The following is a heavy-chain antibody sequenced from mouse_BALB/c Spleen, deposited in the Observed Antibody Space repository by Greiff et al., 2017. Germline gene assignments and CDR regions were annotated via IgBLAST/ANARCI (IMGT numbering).Heavy chain of an antibody. D-gene: IGHD2-1*01. CDR3: ARWIYYGNYAWFAY. CDR1: GYTFTDYN. Sequence: EVQLQQSGPELVKPGASVKISCKASGYTFTDYNMHWVKQSHGKSLEWIGYIYPYNGGTGYNQKFKSKATLTVDNSSSTAYMELRSLTSEDSAVYYCARWIYYGNYAWFAYWGQGTLVTVSA. V-gene: IGHV1S29*02. J-gene: IGHJ3*01. CDR2: IYPYNGGT.